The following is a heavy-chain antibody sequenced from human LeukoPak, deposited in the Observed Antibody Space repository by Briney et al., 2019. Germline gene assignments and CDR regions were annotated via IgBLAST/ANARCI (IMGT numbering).Heavy chain of an antibody. CDR2: IYTSGST. CDR3: TRGSIAYYYMDV. V-gene: IGHV4-61*02. Sequence: SQTLSLTCTVSGDSISSDSYYWSWIRQPAGKGLEWIGRIYTSGSTNYNPSLKSRVTISVDTSKNQFSLKLSSVTAADTAVYYCTRGSIAYYYMDVWGKGTTVTISS. J-gene: IGHJ6*03. D-gene: IGHD3-22*01. CDR1: GDSISSDSYY.